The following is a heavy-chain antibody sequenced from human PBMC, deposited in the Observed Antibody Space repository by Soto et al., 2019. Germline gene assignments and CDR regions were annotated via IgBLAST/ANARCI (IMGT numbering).Heavy chain of an antibody. D-gene: IGHD3-10*01. J-gene: IGHJ6*02. CDR2: IYYSGST. CDR1: GGSFSGYY. V-gene: IGHV4-34*01. Sequence: SETLSLTCAVYGGSFSGYYWSWIRQPPGKGLEWIGSIYYSGSTYYNPSLKSRVTISVDMSKNQFSLKLSSVTAADTAVYYCARHHYGSGSYYYYYYGMDVWGQGTTVTVSS. CDR3: ARHHYGSGSYYYYYYGMDV.